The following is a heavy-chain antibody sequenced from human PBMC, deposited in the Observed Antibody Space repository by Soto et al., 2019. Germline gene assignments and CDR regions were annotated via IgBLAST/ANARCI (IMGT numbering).Heavy chain of an antibody. J-gene: IGHJ3*01. CDR1: GFTFSSYA. D-gene: IGHD1-26*01. CDR3: ARELSGNYFTFDL. V-gene: IGHV3-23*01. Sequence: GGSLRLSCAASGFTFSSYAISWVRQAPGKGLECVSTISGSGGTTYYADSVKGRFTISRDNSKNALYLQMNSLRGDDTAVYYCARELSGNYFTFDLWGQGTMVTVSS. CDR2: ISGSGGTT.